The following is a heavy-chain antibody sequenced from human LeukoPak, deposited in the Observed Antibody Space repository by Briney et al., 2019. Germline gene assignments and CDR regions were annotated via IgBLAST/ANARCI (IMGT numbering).Heavy chain of an antibody. D-gene: IGHD3-22*01. Sequence: ASVKVSCKASGGTFSSYAISWVRQAPGQGLEWMGGIIPIFGTANYAQKFQGRVTITTDESTSTAYMELSSLRSEDTAVYYCARGAHNYYDSSGYYPHFDYWGQGTLVTVSS. CDR3: ARGAHNYYDSSGYYPHFDY. V-gene: IGHV1-69*05. CDR1: GGTFSSYA. CDR2: IIPIFGTA. J-gene: IGHJ4*02.